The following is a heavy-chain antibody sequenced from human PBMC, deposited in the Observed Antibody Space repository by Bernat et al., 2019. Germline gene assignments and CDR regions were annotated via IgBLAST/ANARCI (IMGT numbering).Heavy chain of an antibody. CDR2: IDWDDDK. J-gene: IGHJ4*02. CDR3: AGKKGGGKGWPQKD. Sequence: QVTLRESGPALVKPTQTLTLTCTFSGFSLSTSGMCVSWLRQPPGKALEWLARIDWDDDKYYSTSLKTRLTISKDTSKNQGSLTRTNRDPVKTATNNGAGKKGGGKGWPQKDGGKGTLVTVP. V-gene: IGHV2-70*15. CDR1: GFSLSTSGMC. D-gene: IGHD3-16*01.